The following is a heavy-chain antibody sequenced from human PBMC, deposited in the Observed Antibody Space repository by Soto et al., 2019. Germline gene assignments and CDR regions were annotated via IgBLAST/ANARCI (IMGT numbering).Heavy chain of an antibody. V-gene: IGHV4-39*01. Sequence: QLQLQELGPGLVKPSETLSLTCTVSGGSISGNNYYWGWIRQPPRKGLEWIGRFCCNEITYYNPSLTSRVTISVETSKNQFSLNLNSVTAADTAVYYCARPPTTNLDGFEIWGQGTMVTVSA. CDR1: GGSISGNNYY. CDR3: ARPPTTNLDGFEI. D-gene: IGHD2-8*01. J-gene: IGHJ3*02. CDR2: FCCNEIT.